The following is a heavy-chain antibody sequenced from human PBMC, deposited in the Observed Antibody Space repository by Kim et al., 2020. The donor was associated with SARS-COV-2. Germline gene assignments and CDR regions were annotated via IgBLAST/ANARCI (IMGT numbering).Heavy chain of an antibody. CDR1: GYSFTSYW. D-gene: IGHD6-19*01. CDR3: ARPAGQTDSGWDIGVTEY. V-gene: IGHV5-51*01. Sequence: GESLKISCKGSGYSFTSYWIGWVRQMPGKGLEWMGIIYPGDSDTRYSPSFQGQVTISADKSISTAYLQWSSLKASDTAMYYCARPAGQTDSGWDIGVTEYWGQGTLVTVSS. CDR2: IYPGDSDT. J-gene: IGHJ4*02.